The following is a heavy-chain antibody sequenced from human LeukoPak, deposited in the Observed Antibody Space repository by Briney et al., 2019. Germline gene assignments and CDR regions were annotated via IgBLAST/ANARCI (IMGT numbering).Heavy chain of an antibody. CDR1: GFIFSSYA. V-gene: IGHV3-23*01. Sequence: GGSLRLSCAASGFIFSSYAMSWARQAPGKGLEWVSVISGSGGSTYYADSVKGRFTISRDNSKNTLYLQMNSLRAEDTAVYYCAKIDGYSSSWDYFDYWGQGTLVTVSS. D-gene: IGHD6-13*01. J-gene: IGHJ4*02. CDR2: ISGSGGST. CDR3: AKIDGYSSSWDYFDY.